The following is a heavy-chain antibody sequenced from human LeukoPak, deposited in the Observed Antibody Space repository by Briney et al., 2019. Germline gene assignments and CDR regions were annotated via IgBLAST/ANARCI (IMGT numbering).Heavy chain of an antibody. Sequence: GGSLRLSCAASGFTVSSNYISWVRQAPGKGLEWVSAIYSGGSTYYADSVKGRFTISRDNSKNTLYLQMNSLRAEDTAVYYSARVGGSGSYWYRDYYGMDVWGQGTTVTVSS. J-gene: IGHJ6*02. D-gene: IGHD3-10*01. CDR3: ARVGGSGSYWYRDYYGMDV. CDR2: IYSGGST. CDR1: GFTVSSNY. V-gene: IGHV3-66*01.